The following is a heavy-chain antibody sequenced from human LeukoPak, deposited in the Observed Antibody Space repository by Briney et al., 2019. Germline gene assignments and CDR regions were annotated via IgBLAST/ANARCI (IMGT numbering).Heavy chain of an antibody. V-gene: IGHV1-46*01. CDR3: AREESGGYIDY. Sequence: WGSVKPFCKACGYTFINYYMLWVRRAPGRGREWMGVTNPTGTSTNYAQKCRGRVPMTRATSTTTVYMELSSPRSEDTAVYYCAREESGGYIDYWGQGTPAAVSS. D-gene: IGHD2-8*02. CDR2: TNPTGTST. J-gene: IGHJ4*02. CDR1: GYTFINYY.